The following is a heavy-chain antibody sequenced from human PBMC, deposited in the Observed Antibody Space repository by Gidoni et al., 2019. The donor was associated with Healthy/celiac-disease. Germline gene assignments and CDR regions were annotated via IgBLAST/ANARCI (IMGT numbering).Heavy chain of an antibody. D-gene: IGHD4-17*01. J-gene: IGHJ4*02. CDR3: ARAGGGPFTTVVT. CDR1: GGTFSSYA. CDR2: IIPIFGTA. V-gene: IGHV1-69*01. Sequence: QVQLVQSGAEVQKPVSSVNVSCKASGGTFSSYAISWVRQAPGQGLEWMGGIIPIFGTANYAQKFQGRVTITADESTSTAYMELSSLRSEDTAVYYCARAGGGPFTTVVTWGQGTLVTVSS.